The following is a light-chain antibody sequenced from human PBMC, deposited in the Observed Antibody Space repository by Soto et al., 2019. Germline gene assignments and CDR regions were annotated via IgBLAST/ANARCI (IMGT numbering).Light chain of an antibody. J-gene: IGLJ2*01. V-gene: IGLV3-9*01. CDR1: NLERKN. Sequence: SYELTQPLSVSVALGQTATITCGGNNLERKNVHWYQQKPGQAPVQVIYRDRNRPSGIPERFSGSNSGNTATLTISRAQAGDEADYYCQVWDSSTFVVFGGGTKLTVL. CDR3: QVWDSSTFVV. CDR2: RDR.